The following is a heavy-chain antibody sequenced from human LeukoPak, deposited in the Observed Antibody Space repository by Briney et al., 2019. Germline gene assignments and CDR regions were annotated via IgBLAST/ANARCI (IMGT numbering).Heavy chain of an antibody. J-gene: IGHJ4*02. CDR1: GFTFSSYG. CDR2: IWYDGSNK. CDR3: AKDLNGYYDSSGLFDY. V-gene: IGHV3-33*06. D-gene: IGHD3-22*01. Sequence: GGSLRLSCAASGFTFSSYGMHWARQAPGKGLEWVAVIWYDGSNKYYADSVKGRFTISRDNSKNTLYLQMNSLRAEDTAVYYCAKDLNGYYDSSGLFDYWGQGTLVTVSS.